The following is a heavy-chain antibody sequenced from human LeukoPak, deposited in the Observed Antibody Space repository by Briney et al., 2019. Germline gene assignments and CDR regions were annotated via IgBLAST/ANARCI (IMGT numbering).Heavy chain of an antibody. CDR1: GFTFSDYG. J-gene: IGHJ4*02. D-gene: IGHD3-10*01. CDR3: VRASGSFDS. Sequence: GGSLRLSCAASGFTFSDYGIPWVRQATGKGLEWVAVIWSDGRHKYYADSVTGRFTISRDNCRKTLYLQMNSLRVEDTAVYYCVRASGSFDSWGQGTLVSVSS. V-gene: IGHV3-33*01. CDR2: IWSDGRHK.